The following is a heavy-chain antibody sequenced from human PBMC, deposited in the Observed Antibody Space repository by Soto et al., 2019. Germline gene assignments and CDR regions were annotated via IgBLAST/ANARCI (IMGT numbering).Heavy chain of an antibody. D-gene: IGHD2-15*01. CDR3: ARVDCSGGSCYEVRLFDP. V-gene: IGHV4-59*01. CDR1: GGSITSYY. CDR2: IYYSVST. Sequence: SETLSLTCTVSGGSITSYYWSWIRQPPGKGLEWIGYIYYSVSTNYNPSLKSRVTISVDTSKNQFSLKLSSVTAADTAVYYCARVDCSGGSCYEVRLFDPWGQGTLVTVSS. J-gene: IGHJ5*02.